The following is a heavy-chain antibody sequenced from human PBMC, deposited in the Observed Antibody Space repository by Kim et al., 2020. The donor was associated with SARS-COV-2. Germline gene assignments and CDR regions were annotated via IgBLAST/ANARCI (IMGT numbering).Heavy chain of an antibody. CDR2: IYYSGST. J-gene: IGHJ4*02. D-gene: IGHD3-3*01. CDR1: GGSVSSGSYY. Sequence: SETLSLTCTVSGGSVSSGSYYWSWIRQPPGKGLEWIGYIYYSGSTNYNPSLKSRVTISVDTSKNQFSLKLSSVTAADTAVYYCARGVPWGDDYDFFKYYFDYWGQGTLVTVSS. CDR3: ARGVPWGDDYDFFKYYFDY. V-gene: IGHV4-61*01.